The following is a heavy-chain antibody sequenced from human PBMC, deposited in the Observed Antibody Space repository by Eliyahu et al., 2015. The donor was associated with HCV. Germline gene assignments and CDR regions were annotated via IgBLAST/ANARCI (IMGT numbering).Heavy chain of an antibody. J-gene: IGHJ5*02. CDR3: ASGGGGIAVTGTGGWFDP. Sequence: QVQLQESGPGLVKPSETLSLTCTVSGGSXTTYCWSWXRQPPGKGLEWIGYIHYSGSTNYNPSLKSRVTISVDTSKNQFSLNLTSVTAADTAMYYCASGGGGIAVTGTGGWFDPWGQGTLVTVSS. V-gene: IGHV4-59*01. D-gene: IGHD6-19*01. CDR1: GGSXTTYC. CDR2: IHYSGST.